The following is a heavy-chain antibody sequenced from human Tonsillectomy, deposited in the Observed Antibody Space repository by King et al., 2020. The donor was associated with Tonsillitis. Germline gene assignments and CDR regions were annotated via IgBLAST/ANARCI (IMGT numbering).Heavy chain of an antibody. V-gene: IGHV4-34*01. D-gene: IGHD3-9*01. CDR2: INHSGST. CDR1: GGSFSGYY. Sequence: VQLQQWGAGLLKPSETLSLTCAVYGGSFSGYYWSWIRQPPGKGLEWIGEINHSGSTNYNPSLKSRVTMSVDTSKNQFSLKLSSVPAAEAAEYYCAGPPSTIEWFRTKAVDIWGQGTMGTVSS. CDR3: AGPPSTIEWFRTKAVDI. J-gene: IGHJ3*02.